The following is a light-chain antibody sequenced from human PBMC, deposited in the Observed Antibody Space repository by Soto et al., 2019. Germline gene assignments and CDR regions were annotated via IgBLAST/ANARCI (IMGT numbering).Light chain of an antibody. J-gene: IGKJ4*01. Sequence: EFVLTQSPVTLSFSPGGRATLSFMASQTVRNNYLAWYQQKPGQAPRLLIYDASSRATGIPDRFSGGGSGTDFPLTISRLEPEDFAVYYCQQFSSYPLTFGGGTKVDIK. CDR3: QQFSSYPLT. CDR1: QTVRNNY. V-gene: IGKV3-20*01. CDR2: DAS.